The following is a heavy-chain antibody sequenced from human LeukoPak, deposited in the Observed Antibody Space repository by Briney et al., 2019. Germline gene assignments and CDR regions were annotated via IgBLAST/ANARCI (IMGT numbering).Heavy chain of an antibody. V-gene: IGHV3-23*01. CDR3: AKNEVVTIDY. J-gene: IGHJ4*02. D-gene: IGHD3-22*01. Sequence: GGALRHSRAASGFTFSSYAMSWVRQAPGKGLEWVSAVSGSGGSTYYADSVKGRFTISRDNSKNTLYLQMNSLRAEATAVYDCAKNEVVTIDYWGQGTLVTVSS. CDR1: GFTFSSYA. CDR2: VSGSGGST.